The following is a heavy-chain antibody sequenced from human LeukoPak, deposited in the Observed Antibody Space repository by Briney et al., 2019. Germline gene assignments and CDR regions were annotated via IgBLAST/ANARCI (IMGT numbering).Heavy chain of an antibody. CDR1: GFTFSSYA. J-gene: IGHJ4*02. CDR3: ARSRSGNFFDY. V-gene: IGHV3-23*01. Sequence: GGSLRLSCAASGFTFSSYAMSWVRQAPGKGLEWVSAISGSGGSTYYADSVKGRFTISRDNAKNSLYLQMNSLRAEDTAVYYCARSRSGNFFDYWGQGVQVTVSS. CDR2: ISGSGGST. D-gene: IGHD1-26*01.